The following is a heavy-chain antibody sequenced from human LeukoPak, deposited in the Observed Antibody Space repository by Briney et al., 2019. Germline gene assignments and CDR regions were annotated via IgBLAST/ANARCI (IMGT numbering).Heavy chain of an antibody. V-gene: IGHV4-61*02. CDR2: IYPSGNT. CDR3: ARDGVVTMELDY. D-gene: IGHD3-3*01. CDR1: GDSISSGDYY. J-gene: IGHJ4*02. Sequence: PSETLSLTCTVSGDSISSGDYYWSWIRQPAGKALEWIGRIYPSGNTNYNPSLKSRVSISLDTSKNQFSLNLKSVTAADTAMYYCARDGVVTMELDYWGQGTLVTVSS.